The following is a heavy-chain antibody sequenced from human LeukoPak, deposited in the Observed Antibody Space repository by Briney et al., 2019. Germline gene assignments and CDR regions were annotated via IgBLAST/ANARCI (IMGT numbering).Heavy chain of an antibody. V-gene: IGHV3-48*04. D-gene: IGHD1/OR15-1a*01. J-gene: IGHJ4*02. CDR1: GFTFNSYA. CDR2: ITGSSRII. CDR3: ARVSGGRTEYFDS. Sequence: GGSLRLSCAASGFTFNSYAMNWVRQAPGVGLQWISYITGSSRIIYYADSVKGRFTISRDNAKTSLYMQMNSLRAEDTAVYYCARVSGGRTEYFDSWGQGTLVTVSS.